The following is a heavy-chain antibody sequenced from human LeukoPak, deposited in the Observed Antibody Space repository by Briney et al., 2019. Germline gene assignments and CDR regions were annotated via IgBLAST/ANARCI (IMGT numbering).Heavy chain of an antibody. V-gene: IGHV3-30-3*01. Sequence: GGSLRLSCAASGFTFSSCSIHWVRQAPGKGLEWVAVISYGGSNKYYADSVKGRFTISRDNSKNTLYLQMNSLRAEDTAVYYCARDFTYQLFDYWGQGTLVTVSS. J-gene: IGHJ4*02. D-gene: IGHD2-2*01. CDR2: ISYGGSNK. CDR1: GFTFSSCS. CDR3: ARDFTYQLFDY.